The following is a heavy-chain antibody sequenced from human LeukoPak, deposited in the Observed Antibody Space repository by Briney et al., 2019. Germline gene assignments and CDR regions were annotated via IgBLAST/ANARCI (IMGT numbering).Heavy chain of an antibody. CDR3: ARMYSSGWFDY. Sequence: ASVKVSCKASGYTFTGYYMHWVRQAPGQGLEWMGWINPNSGGTNYAQKFQGRVTRTRDTSISTAYMELRSLRSDDTAVYYCARMYSSGWFDYWGQGTLVTVSS. J-gene: IGHJ4*02. CDR2: INPNSGGT. V-gene: IGHV1-2*02. CDR1: GYTFTGYY. D-gene: IGHD6-19*01.